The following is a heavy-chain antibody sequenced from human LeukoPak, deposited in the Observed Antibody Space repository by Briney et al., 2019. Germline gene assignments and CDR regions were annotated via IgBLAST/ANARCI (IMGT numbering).Heavy chain of an antibody. CDR3: ARGLGSYDSSELTWPMISF. V-gene: IGHV1-8*01. CDR2: MNPDSGDT. D-gene: IGHD3-22*01. Sequence: ASVKVPCKASGYTFTSYEINWVRQATGHGLEWMGWMNPDSGDTAYAQKFQGRITMTRSTSITTAYMELSSLRPEDTAVYYCARGLGSYDSSELTWPMISFWGQGTQVTVSS. J-gene: IGHJ4*02. CDR1: GYTFTSYE.